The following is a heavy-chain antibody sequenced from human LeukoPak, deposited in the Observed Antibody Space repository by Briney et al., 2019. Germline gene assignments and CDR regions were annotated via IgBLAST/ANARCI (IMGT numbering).Heavy chain of an antibody. Sequence: PGGSLRLSCAASGFTFSSYAMSWVRQAPGKGLEWVSAISGSGGSTYYADSVKGRFTISRDNSKNTLYLQMNSLRAEDTAVYYCAKDSINTEWLLRPDYYMDVWGKGTTVTVSS. CDR2: ISGSGGST. V-gene: IGHV3-23*01. CDR1: GFTFSSYA. CDR3: AKDSINTEWLLRPDYYMDV. D-gene: IGHD3-3*01. J-gene: IGHJ6*03.